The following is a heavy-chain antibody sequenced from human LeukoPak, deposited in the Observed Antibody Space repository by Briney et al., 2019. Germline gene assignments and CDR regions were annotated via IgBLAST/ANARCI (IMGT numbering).Heavy chain of an antibody. CDR2: ISYDGSNK. V-gene: IGHV3-30-3*01. J-gene: IGHJ3*02. CDR1: GFTFSSYA. Sequence: PGGSLRLSCAASGFTFSSYAMHWVRQAPGKGLEWVAVISYDGSNKYYADSVKGRFTISRDNSKNTLYLQMNSPRAEDTAVYYCARGAVVPKDDAFDIWGQGTMVTVSS. D-gene: IGHD2-21*01. CDR3: ARGAVVPKDDAFDI.